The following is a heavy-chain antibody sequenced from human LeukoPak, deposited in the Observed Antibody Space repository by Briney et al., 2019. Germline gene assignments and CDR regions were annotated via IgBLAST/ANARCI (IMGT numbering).Heavy chain of an antibody. V-gene: IGHV3-30*04. CDR1: GVTPSTYA. CDR3: AREGITMVRGVILAGNWFDP. CDR2: ISYDGSNK. J-gene: IGHJ5*02. D-gene: IGHD3-10*01. Sequence: SLSLSRAASGVTPSTYAMHCVREAPRKGLGWVAVISYDGSNKYYADSVKGRFTISRDNSKNTLYLQMNSLRAEDTAVYYCAREGITMVRGVILAGNWFDPWGQGTLVTVSS.